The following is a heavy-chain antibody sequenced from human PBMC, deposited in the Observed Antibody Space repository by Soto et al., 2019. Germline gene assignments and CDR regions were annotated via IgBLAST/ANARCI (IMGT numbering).Heavy chain of an antibody. CDR3: ARGRYGAY. Sequence: QVHLVQSGAEVKKPGASVKVSCKGSGYAFTTYGIPWVRQATGQGLEWMGWISAHNGNTNYAQKLQGRVTVTRDTSTSTAYMDLRRLRSDDTAVYDCARGRYGAYWGQGALVTVSS. J-gene: IGHJ4*02. D-gene: IGHD3-10*01. CDR2: ISAHNGNT. V-gene: IGHV1-18*01. CDR1: GYAFTTYG.